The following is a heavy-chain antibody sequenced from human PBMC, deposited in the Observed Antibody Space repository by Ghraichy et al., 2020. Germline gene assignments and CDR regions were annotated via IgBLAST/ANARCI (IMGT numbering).Heavy chain of an antibody. CDR1: GFTFSSYS. V-gene: IGHV3-48*01. Sequence: GESLNISCAASGFTFSSYSMNWVRQAPGKGLEWVAYISSSSSPIFYADSVMGRFTISRDNAKNSLYLQMNSLRADDTAVYYCAREAYCGGDCCTYLSVWGQGTTVTVSS. J-gene: IGHJ6*02. CDR2: ISSSSSPI. D-gene: IGHD2-21*02. CDR3: AREAYCGGDCCTYLSV.